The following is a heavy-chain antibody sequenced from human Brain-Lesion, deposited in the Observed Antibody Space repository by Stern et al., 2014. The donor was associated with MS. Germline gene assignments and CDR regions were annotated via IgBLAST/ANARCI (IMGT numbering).Heavy chain of an antibody. D-gene: IGHD3-9*01. CDR2: VHHRGTT. CDR1: GDSISTSHW. CDR3: ARASYNVLTDYYMGLIDY. Sequence: QLQLQESGPGLVKPSGTLSLTCAVSGDSISTSHWWSWVRQPPGKGLGWIGEVHHRGTTTSNPSLKSRVTISLDKSQNQFFLKLTSVTAADTAVYYCARASYNVLTDYYMGLIDYWGQGTLVTVSS. J-gene: IGHJ4*02. V-gene: IGHV4-4*02.